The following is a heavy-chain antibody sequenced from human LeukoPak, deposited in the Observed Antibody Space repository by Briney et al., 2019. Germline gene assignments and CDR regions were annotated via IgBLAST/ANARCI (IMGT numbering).Heavy chain of an antibody. CDR1: GFIFSDYY. CDR2: ISSSGRTI. J-gene: IGHJ4*02. V-gene: IGHV3-11*04. CDR3: ASEYGGSYKGDY. Sequence: GGSLRLSCAASGFIFSDYYMSWIRQAPGKGLEWVSYISSSGRTIYYADSVKGRFTISRDNAKNSLHLQMNSLKAEDTAVYYCASEYGGSYKGDYWGQGTLVTVSS. D-gene: IGHD1-26*01.